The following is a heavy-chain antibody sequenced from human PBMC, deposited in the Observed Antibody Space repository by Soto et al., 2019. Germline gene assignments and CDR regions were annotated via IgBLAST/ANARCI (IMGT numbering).Heavy chain of an antibody. CDR3: ARGVTTVTMDV. D-gene: IGHD4-4*01. CDR1: GGSFSGYY. CDR2: INHSGST. J-gene: IGHJ6*03. V-gene: IGHV4-34*01. Sequence: PSETLSLTCAVYGGSFSGYYWSWIRQPPGKGLEWIGEINHSGSTNYNPSLKSRVTISVDTSKNQFSLKLSSVTAADTAVYYCARGVTTVTMDVWGKGTTVTVSS.